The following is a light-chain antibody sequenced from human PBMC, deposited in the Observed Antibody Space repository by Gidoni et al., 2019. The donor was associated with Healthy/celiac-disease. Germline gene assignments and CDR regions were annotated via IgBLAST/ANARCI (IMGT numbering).Light chain of an antibody. CDR2: GAS. Sequence: EIVMTQSPATLSVSPGERATLSCRASQSVSSNLAWYQQKPGQAPRLLIYGASTRATGIPARFSGSGSGKEFTLTINSLQSEDFAVYYCQQYNNWPRTFGQGTKVEIK. CDR1: QSVSSN. J-gene: IGKJ1*01. V-gene: IGKV3-15*01. CDR3: QQYNNWPRT.